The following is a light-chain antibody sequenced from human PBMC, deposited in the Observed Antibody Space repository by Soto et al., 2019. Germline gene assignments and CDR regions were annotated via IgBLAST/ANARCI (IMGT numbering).Light chain of an antibody. Sequence: IHMTQSPSTLSASVLYRVTITFRSSQSISSWLAWYQQKPGKAPKVLIYDASTLESGVPSRFSGSGSGTEFTLTISSLQPDDFATYYCQQYKTYWTFGQGTKVDIK. CDR3: QQYKTYWT. CDR2: DAS. J-gene: IGKJ1*01. CDR1: QSISSW. V-gene: IGKV1-5*01.